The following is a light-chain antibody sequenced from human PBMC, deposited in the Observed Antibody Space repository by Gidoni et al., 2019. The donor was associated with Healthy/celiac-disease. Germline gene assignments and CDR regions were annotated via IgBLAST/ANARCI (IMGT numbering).Light chain of an antibody. J-gene: IGKJ3*01. V-gene: IGKV1-27*01. CDR3: QKYNSAPLT. Sequence: DLQMTQSPSSLSASVGDRVTITCRASQGIRNYLAWYQQKPGKVPKLLIYAASTLQSGVPSRFSGSGSGTDFTLTISSLQPEDVATYYCQKYNSAPLTFGPGTKVDIK. CDR1: QGIRNY. CDR2: AAS.